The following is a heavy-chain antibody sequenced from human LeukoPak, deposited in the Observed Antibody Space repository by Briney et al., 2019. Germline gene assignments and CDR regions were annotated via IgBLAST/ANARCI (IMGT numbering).Heavy chain of an antibody. J-gene: IGHJ4*02. V-gene: IGHV4-31*03. CDR1: GGSISSGGYY. Sequence: PSQTLSLTCTVSGGSISSGGYYWSWIRQHPGKGLEWLGYIYYSGSTYYNPSLKSRITISVGTSKNQFSLKLSSVTAADTAVYYCARVGTIFGIVQYYFDYWGQGTPVTVSS. CDR2: IYYSGST. CDR3: ARVGTIFGIVQYYFDY. D-gene: IGHD3-3*01.